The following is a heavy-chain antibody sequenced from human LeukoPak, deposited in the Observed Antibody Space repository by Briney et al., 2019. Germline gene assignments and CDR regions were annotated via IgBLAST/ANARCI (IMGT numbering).Heavy chain of an antibody. Sequence: GASVKVSCKASGGTFSSYAISWVRQAPGQGLEWMGRIIPILGIANYAQKFQGRVTITADKSTSTAYMELSSLRSEDTAVYYCATLRPHYGSGSSNYWGQETLVTVSS. CDR3: ATLRPHYGSGSSNY. CDR1: GGTFSSYA. J-gene: IGHJ4*02. CDR2: IIPILGIA. D-gene: IGHD3-10*01. V-gene: IGHV1-69*04.